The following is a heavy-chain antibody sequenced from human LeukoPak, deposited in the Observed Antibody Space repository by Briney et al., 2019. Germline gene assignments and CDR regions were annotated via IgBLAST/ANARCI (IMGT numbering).Heavy chain of an antibody. CDR1: GFTLDDYG. J-gene: IGHJ6*03. CDR2: INWNGGST. V-gene: IGHV3-20*04. Sequence: GGSLRLSCAASGFTLDDYGMSWVRQPPGKGLEWVSGINWNGGSTGYADSVKGRFTISRDNAKNSLYLQRNSLRVDDTAIYYCARAGEMRYMDVWGKGTAVAVSS. D-gene: IGHD5-24*01. CDR3: ARAGEMRYMDV.